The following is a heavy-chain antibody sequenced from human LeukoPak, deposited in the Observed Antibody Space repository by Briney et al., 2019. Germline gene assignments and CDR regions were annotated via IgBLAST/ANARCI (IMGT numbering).Heavy chain of an antibody. CDR1: GFTFSDYY. CDR2: ISSSGSTI. CDR3: ARSTRRDTEVALAEYFQH. D-gene: IGHD5-18*01. Sequence: PGGSLRLSGAASGFTFSDYYMSWIRQAPGKGLEWVSYISSSGSTIYYADSVKGRFTISRDNAQNSLSLQMNSLRAEDTAVYYCARSTRRDTEVALAEYFQHWGQGTLVTVSS. J-gene: IGHJ1*01. V-gene: IGHV3-11*01.